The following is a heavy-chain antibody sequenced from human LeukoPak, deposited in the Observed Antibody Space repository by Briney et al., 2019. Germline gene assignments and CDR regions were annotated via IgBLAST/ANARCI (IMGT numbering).Heavy chain of an antibody. CDR3: ARDPVPATARHFDY. V-gene: IGHV3-30-3*01. Sequence: GRSLRLSCAASGFTFSSYAMHWVRQAPGKGLEWVAVTSSDGNIKYYADSVKGLFTISRDNSKNTRYLQMNSLRGEDTGVYYCARDPVPATARHFDYWGQGTLVTVSS. D-gene: IGHD1-1*01. CDR2: TSSDGNIK. J-gene: IGHJ4*02. CDR1: GFTFSSYA.